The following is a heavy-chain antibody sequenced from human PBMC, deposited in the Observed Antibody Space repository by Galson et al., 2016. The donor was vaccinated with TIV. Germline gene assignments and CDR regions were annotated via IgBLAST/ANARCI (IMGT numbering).Heavy chain of an antibody. D-gene: IGHD3-22*01. CDR1: GLIFSSYA. J-gene: IGHJ3*01. Sequence: SVKVSCKASGLIFSSYAITWVRQAPGQGLEWMGGIIPMFGTTNYAQKFQGRLTITADKSTSTAYMDLSSLRSEDTATYYCAEAFKYESSGYFRDAFDLWGQGTMVTVSS. CDR3: AEAFKYESSGYFRDAFDL. CDR2: IIPMFGTT. V-gene: IGHV1-69*06.